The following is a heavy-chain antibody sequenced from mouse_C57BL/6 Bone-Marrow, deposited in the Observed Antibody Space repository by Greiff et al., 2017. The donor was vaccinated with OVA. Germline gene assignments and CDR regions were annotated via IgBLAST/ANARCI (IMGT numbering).Heavy chain of an antibody. D-gene: IGHD1-1*01. J-gene: IGHJ1*03. CDR2: IDPSDSYT. CDR3: ASRTTDWYWDV. Sequence: QVQLQQPGAELVMPGASVKLSCKASGYTFTSYWMHWVKQRPGQGLEWIGEIDPSDSYTNYNQKFKGKSTLTVDKSSSTAYMQLSSLTSEDSAVYDSASRTTDWYWDVCGRGTTVTVSS. CDR1: GYTFTSYW. V-gene: IGHV1-69*01.